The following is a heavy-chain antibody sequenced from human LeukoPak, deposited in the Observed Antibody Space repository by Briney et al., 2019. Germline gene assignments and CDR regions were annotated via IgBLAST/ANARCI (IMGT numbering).Heavy chain of an antibody. CDR1: GFTFSVYW. V-gene: IGHV3-74*01. CDR3: VRGNTWFFDY. J-gene: IGHJ4*02. D-gene: IGHD3-9*01. Sequence: GGSLRLSCGASGFTFSVYWMHWIRQVPGKGLVWVARINSDGSSTKYADSVKGRFTISRDNAKTTLFLQLNSVRAQGSAVYYCVRGNTWFFDYWGQGTSVTVSS. CDR2: INSDGSST.